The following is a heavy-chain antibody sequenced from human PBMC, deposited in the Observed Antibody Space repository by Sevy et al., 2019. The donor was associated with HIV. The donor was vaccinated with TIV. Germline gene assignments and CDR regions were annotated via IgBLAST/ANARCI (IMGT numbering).Heavy chain of an antibody. CDR3: ATEVGGYCSGGNCCWDY. CDR2: IYTSGST. Sequence: SETLSLTCTVSGGSISSYYWNWIRQPAGKGLEWIGRIYTSGSTNYNPSLKSRVTMSVDTSKNQFSLKLSSVTAADTAVYYCATEVGGYCSGGNCCWDYWGQGTLVTVSS. V-gene: IGHV4-4*07. CDR1: GGSISSYY. D-gene: IGHD2-15*01. J-gene: IGHJ4*02.